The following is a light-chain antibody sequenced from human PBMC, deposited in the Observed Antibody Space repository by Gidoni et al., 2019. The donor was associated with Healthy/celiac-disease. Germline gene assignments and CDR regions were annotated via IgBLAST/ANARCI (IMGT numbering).Light chain of an antibody. V-gene: IGKV1-9*01. J-gene: IGKJ3*01. CDR3: QHLNSYPPVVT. Sequence: IQLTQSPSSLSASVGDRVTITCRASQGISRYLAWYQQKPGKAPKLLIYAASTLQSGVPSRFSGSGSCTDFTLTIGSLQPEDFATYYCQHLNSYPPVVTFGPWTKVDIK. CDR2: AAS. CDR1: QGISRY.